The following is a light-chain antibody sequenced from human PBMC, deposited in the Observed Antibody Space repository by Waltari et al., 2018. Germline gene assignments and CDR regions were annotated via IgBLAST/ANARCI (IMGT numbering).Light chain of an antibody. CDR3: QSYDSGLSLWV. Sequence: QSVLTQPPSVSGAPGQRVTISCTGSSSHIGADYDVHWYQQLPGTAPKLLIYGSTSRPSGVPDRFSGSRSDTSASLAITGLQAEDEADYYCQSYDSGLSLWVFGGGTKLTVL. CDR2: GST. J-gene: IGLJ3*02. V-gene: IGLV1-40*01. CDR1: SSHIGADYD.